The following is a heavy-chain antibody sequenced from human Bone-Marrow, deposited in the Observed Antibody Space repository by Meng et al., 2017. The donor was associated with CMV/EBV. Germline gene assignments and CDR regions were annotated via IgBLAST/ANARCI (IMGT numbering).Heavy chain of an antibody. CDR1: GWSFSGYY. J-gene: IGHJ6*02. CDR2: IYYSGST. V-gene: IGHV4-59*01. Sequence: GSLRLSCAVYGWSFSGYYWSWIRQPQGKGLEWIGYIYYSGSTNYNPSLKSRVTISVDTSKNQFTMKLSSVSAADTAVYYCARDPGAHYDFWSGYYSGYYYGMDVWGQGTTVTVSS. CDR3: ARDPGAHYDFWSGYYSGYYYGMDV. D-gene: IGHD3-3*01.